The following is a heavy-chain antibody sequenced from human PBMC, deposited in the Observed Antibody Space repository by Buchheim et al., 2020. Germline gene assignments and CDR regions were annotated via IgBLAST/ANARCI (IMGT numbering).Heavy chain of an antibody. CDR2: IKHSGST. V-gene: IGHV4-34*01. Sequence: QVQLQQWGAGLLKPSETLSLTCAVYGGSFGGYYWSWIRQPPGKGLEWIGEIKHSGSTSSNPSLKSRVTISGDTSQNQFSLKLSSVTAADTAVYYCARGDIAARLQFWGQGTL. D-gene: IGHD6-6*01. J-gene: IGHJ4*02. CDR1: GGSFGGYY. CDR3: ARGDIAARLQF.